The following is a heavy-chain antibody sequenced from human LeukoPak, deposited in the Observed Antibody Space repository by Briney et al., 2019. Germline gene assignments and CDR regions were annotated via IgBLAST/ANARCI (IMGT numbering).Heavy chain of an antibody. J-gene: IGHJ6*04. Sequence: PGGSLRLSCAASGFTFSTYTMHWVRQAPGKGLEWVALISYDGSNTYYADSVKGRFTISRDNSKNTMYLQVNSLRAEDTAVYYCGRHTYPWKYADGFDIWGKGTTVTISS. D-gene: IGHD1-7*01. CDR1: GFTFSTYT. V-gene: IGHV3-30*04. CDR2: ISYDGSNT. CDR3: GRHTYPWKYADGFDI.